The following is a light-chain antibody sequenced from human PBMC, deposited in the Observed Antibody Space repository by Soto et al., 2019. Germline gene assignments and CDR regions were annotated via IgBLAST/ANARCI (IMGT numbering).Light chain of an antibody. J-gene: IGKJ5*01. CDR1: QSIDIW. CDR3: QQFNSFPLT. CDR2: DAS. Sequence: DIQMTQSPSTLSASAGDRVTITCRASQSIDIWLAWYQQKPGKAPKLLINDASALEIGVPSRFSGSGSGTEFTLTISSLQPDDFATYYCQQFNSFPLTFGQGTRLEIK. V-gene: IGKV1-5*01.